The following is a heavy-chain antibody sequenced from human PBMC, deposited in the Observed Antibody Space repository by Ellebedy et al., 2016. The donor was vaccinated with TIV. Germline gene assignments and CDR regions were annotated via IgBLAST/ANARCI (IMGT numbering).Heavy chain of an antibody. J-gene: IGHJ1*01. D-gene: IGHD3-3*01. CDR1: GYTFTGYY. CDR2: INPNSGGT. CDR3: AREEASGHLRFLEWLQH. V-gene: IGHV1-2*02. Sequence: ASVKVSXXASGYTFTGYYMHWVRQAPGQGLEWMGWINPNSGGTNYAQKFQGRVTMTRDTSISTAYMELSRLRSDDTAVYYCAREEASGHLRFLEWLQHWGQGTLVTVSS.